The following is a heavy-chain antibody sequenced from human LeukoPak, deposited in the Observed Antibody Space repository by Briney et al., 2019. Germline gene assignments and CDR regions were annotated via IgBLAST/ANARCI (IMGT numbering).Heavy chain of an antibody. D-gene: IGHD3-9*01. CDR1: GGSISSSDW. J-gene: IGHJ3*02. Sequence: SGTLSLTCAVSGGSISSSDWWSWVRQPPGKGLEWIGEIYHSGSTNYNPSLKSRVTISVDKSKNQFSLKLSSVTAADTAMYYCARTTDYDILTGYYSYAFDIWGQGTMVTVSS. V-gene: IGHV4-4*02. CDR2: IYHSGST. CDR3: ARTTDYDILTGYYSYAFDI.